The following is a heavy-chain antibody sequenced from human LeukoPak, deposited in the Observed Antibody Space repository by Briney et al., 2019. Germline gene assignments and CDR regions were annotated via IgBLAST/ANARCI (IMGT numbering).Heavy chain of an antibody. J-gene: IGHJ4*02. V-gene: IGHV4-59*01. CDR3: AGRNCGGDCYPYYFDL. CDR1: GASISSSY. D-gene: IGHD2-21*02. Sequence: SETLSLTCTVSGASISSSYWSWIRQPPGKGLEWIGYLYYSGSTNYNPSLQSRVTISVDTSKNRFSLKLSSLTAADTAVYYCAGRNCGGDCYPYYFDLWGPGTLVTVSS. CDR2: LYYSGST.